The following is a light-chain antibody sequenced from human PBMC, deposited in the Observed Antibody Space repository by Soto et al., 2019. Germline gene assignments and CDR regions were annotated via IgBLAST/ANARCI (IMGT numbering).Light chain of an antibody. V-gene: IGLV1-40*01. CDR2: GNS. CDR3: QSHDSSQSGWV. Sequence: QSVLTQPPSVSGAPGQRVTISCTGSSSNIGAGYDVHWYQQLPGTAPKLLIYGNSNRPSGVPDRFSGSKSGTSASLAITGLQAEDEADYYCQSHDSSQSGWVFGGGTKLTVL. J-gene: IGLJ3*02. CDR1: SSNIGAGYD.